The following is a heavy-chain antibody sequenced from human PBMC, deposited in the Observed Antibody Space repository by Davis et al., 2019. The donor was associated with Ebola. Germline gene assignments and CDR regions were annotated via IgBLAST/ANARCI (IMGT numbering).Heavy chain of an antibody. V-gene: IGHV4-59*08. CDR2: IYYSGST. D-gene: IGHD2-15*01. CDR1: GGSFSGYY. CDR3: ASLLGYCSGGSCYGG. J-gene: IGHJ4*02. Sequence: MPSETLSLTCAVYGGSFSGYYWSWIRQPPGKGLEWIGYIYYSGSTNYNPSLKSRVTISVDTSKNQFSLKLSSVTAADTAVYYCASLLGYCSGGSCYGGWGQGTLVTVSS.